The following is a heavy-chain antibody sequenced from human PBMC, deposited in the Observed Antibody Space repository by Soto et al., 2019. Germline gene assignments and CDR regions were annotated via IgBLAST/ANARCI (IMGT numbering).Heavy chain of an antibody. CDR1: GGSVNSYY. CDR3: ARVFPSYCGGDCPYFDS. D-gene: IGHD2-21*02. J-gene: IGHJ4*02. V-gene: IGHV4-59*02. Sequence: SETLSLTCTVSGGSVNSYYWSWIRQPPGKGLEWIGYIFYSGSTKSNPSLKSRVTMSVDMSKNQFSLRLTSVTAADTAVYYCARVFPSYCGGDCPYFDSWGQGTLVTVSS. CDR2: IFYSGST.